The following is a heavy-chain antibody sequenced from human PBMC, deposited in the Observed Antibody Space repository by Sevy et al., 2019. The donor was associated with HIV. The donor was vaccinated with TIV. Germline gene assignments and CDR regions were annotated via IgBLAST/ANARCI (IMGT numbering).Heavy chain of an antibody. V-gene: IGHV1-69*06. Sequence: ASVKVSCKASGGTFSSYAISWVRQAPGQGLEWMGGIIPIFDTANYAQKVQGRVTITADKSTSTAYMELSSLRSEDTAVYYCASTSGQLDNYYYYYYMDVWGKGTTVTVSS. CDR3: ASTSGQLDNYYYYYYMDV. CDR1: GGTFSSYA. J-gene: IGHJ6*03. CDR2: IIPIFDTA. D-gene: IGHD6-6*01.